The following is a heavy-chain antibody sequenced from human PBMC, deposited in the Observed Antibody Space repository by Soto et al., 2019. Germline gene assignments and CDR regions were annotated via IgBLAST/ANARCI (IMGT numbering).Heavy chain of an antibody. CDR2: ISASNGNT. J-gene: IGHJ4*02. Sequence: QVLLVQSGTEVKKPGASVKISCNTSGYTFASFGISWVRQVPGQGLEWMGWISASNGNTDYSQKLQGRVTRATDTSTRIAYMELKSLRSDDTAVYYCVRDPPRDDYWGQGTLVIVSS. V-gene: IGHV1-18*04. CDR3: VRDPPRDDY. CDR1: GYTFASFG.